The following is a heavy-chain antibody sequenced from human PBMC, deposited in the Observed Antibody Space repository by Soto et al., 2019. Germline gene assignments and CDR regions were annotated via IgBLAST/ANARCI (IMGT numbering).Heavy chain of an antibody. D-gene: IGHD5-12*01. V-gene: IGHV4-39*01. Sequence: PSETLSLTCTVSGGSISSSSYYWGWIRQPPGKGLEWIGSIYYSGSTYYNPSLKSRVTISVDTSKNQFSLKLSSVTAADTAVYYCASQEDLSGYDLALNWFDPWGQGTLVTVSS. J-gene: IGHJ5*02. CDR1: GGSISSSSYY. CDR3: ASQEDLSGYDLALNWFDP. CDR2: IYYSGST.